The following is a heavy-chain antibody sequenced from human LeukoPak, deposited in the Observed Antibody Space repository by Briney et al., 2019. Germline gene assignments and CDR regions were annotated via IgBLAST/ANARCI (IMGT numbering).Heavy chain of an antibody. V-gene: IGHV4-4*07. CDR1: GGSISGYF. J-gene: IGHJ4*02. Sequence: SETLSLTCTVSGGSISGYFWSWIRQPAGKGLEWIGRIYSSGSNNYNPSLKSRVTMSLDTSKSHLSLNLSSVTAADTAVYYCAREPTSGREPTSGRPLDYWGQGTLVTVSS. CDR2: IYSSGSN. D-gene: IGHD5-12*01. CDR3: AREPTSGREPTSGRPLDY.